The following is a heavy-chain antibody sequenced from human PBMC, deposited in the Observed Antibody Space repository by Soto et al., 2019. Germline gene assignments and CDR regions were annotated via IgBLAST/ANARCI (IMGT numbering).Heavy chain of an antibody. CDR2: IYYSGST. D-gene: IGHD5-18*01. CDR1: GGSISSGGYY. V-gene: IGHV4-31*03. Sequence: PSETLSLTCTVSGGSISSGGYYWSWIRQHPGKGLEWIGYIYYSGSTYYNPSLKSRVTISVDTSKNQFSLKLSSVTAADTAVYYCARDWLRACGMDGWGQATTVTVSS. CDR3: ARDWLRACGMDG. J-gene: IGHJ6*02.